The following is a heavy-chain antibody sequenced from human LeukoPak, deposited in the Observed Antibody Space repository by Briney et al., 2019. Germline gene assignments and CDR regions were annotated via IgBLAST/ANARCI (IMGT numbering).Heavy chain of an antibody. CDR2: INSDGSST. D-gene: IGHD3-3*01. CDR3: ARDLGNDYDFWSGYYTFDY. Sequence: SGGSLRLSCAASGFTFSSYWMHWVRQAPGKGLVWVSRINSDGSSTSYADSVKGRFTISRDNAKNTLYLQMNSLRAEVTAVYYCARDLGNDYDFWSGYYTFDYWGQGTLVTVSS. V-gene: IGHV3-74*01. CDR1: GFTFSSYW. J-gene: IGHJ4*02.